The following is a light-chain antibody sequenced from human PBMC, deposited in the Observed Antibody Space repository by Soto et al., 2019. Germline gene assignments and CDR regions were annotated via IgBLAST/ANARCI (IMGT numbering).Light chain of an antibody. J-gene: IGKJ5*01. CDR1: QSLLHTDGYYY. CDR3: MQALQSPVT. CDR2: LAS. V-gene: IGKV2-28*01. Sequence: DXVMTQSPLSLPVXPGXPASISCXSSQSLLHTDGYYYLDWYLQKSGQSPQLLISLASNRASGVPDRFSGSGSGTDFTLKISRVEAEDVGVYYCMQALQSPVTFGQGTRLDIK.